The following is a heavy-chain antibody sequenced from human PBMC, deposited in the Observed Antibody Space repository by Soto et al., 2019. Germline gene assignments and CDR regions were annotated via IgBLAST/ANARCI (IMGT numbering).Heavy chain of an antibody. CDR3: ARPGGGQKQQPPKYYYGMEG. CDR2: IDPTDSYT. CDR1: GYSFTTYW. D-gene: IGHD6-13*01. Sequence: GESLKISCQGSGYSFTTYWISWVRQMPGKGLECMGRIDPTDSYTDYSPSFEGHVTMSVDRSINTAYLEWSSLKASDTAMYYCARPGGGQKQQPPKYYYGMEGWGQGTTVTVSS. J-gene: IGHJ6*02. V-gene: IGHV5-10-1*01.